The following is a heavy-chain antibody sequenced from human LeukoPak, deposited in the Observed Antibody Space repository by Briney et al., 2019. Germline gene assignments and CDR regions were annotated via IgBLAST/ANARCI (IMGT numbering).Heavy chain of an antibody. V-gene: IGHV4-30-4*08. J-gene: IGHJ5*02. Sequence: SETLSLTCTVSGGSIGSYYWSWIRQPPGKGLEWIGYIYYSGSTYYNPSLKSRVTISVDTSKNQFSLKLSSVTAADTAVYYCARADTIFGVVKNRWFDPWGQGTLVTVSS. CDR3: ARADTIFGVVKNRWFDP. CDR2: IYYSGST. D-gene: IGHD3-3*01. CDR1: GGSIGSYY.